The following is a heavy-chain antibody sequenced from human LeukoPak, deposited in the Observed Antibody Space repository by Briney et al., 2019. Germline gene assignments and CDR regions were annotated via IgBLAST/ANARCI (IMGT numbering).Heavy chain of an antibody. Sequence: GGSLRLSCAASGFTVSSNYMSWVRQAPGKGLEWVANIKQDGSEKYYVDSVKGRFTISRDNAKNSSFLQMNSLRAEDTAVYYCARLRVPVAITRPFFDYWGQGTLVTVSS. CDR1: GFTVSSNY. CDR3: ARLRVPVAITRPFFDY. J-gene: IGHJ4*02. V-gene: IGHV3-7*01. D-gene: IGHD2-2*01. CDR2: IKQDGSEK.